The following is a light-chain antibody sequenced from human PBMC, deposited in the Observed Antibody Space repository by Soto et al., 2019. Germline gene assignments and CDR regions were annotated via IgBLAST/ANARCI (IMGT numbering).Light chain of an antibody. Sequence: EIVLTQSPVTLSLSPGERATLSCRASQSVSSSYLAWYQQKPGQAPRLLIYGGSSRATGIPDRFSGSGSGTDFTLAISRLEPEDFAVYYCQQYGSSGTFGQGTKVDI. J-gene: IGKJ1*01. CDR1: QSVSSSY. V-gene: IGKV3-20*01. CDR2: GGS. CDR3: QQYGSSGT.